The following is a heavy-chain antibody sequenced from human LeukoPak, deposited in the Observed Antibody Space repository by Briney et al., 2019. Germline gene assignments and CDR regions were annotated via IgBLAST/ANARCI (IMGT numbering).Heavy chain of an antibody. CDR3: AKGITIFGVVDT. J-gene: IGHJ5*02. Sequence: GGSLRLSCAASGFTFSSSAMSWVRQAPGKGLEWVSVISSSGGSTYYADSVKGRFTIFRDNSKNTLYLQMSSLRAEDTAVYYCAKGITIFGVVDTWGQGTLVTVSS. V-gene: IGHV3-23*01. CDR1: GFTFSSSA. D-gene: IGHD3-3*01. CDR2: ISSSGGST.